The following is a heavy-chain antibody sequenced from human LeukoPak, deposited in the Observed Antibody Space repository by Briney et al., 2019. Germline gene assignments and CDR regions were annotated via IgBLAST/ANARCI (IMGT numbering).Heavy chain of an antibody. CDR1: GFTFSDHY. CDR2: TRNKAKSYTT. D-gene: IGHD5-24*01. J-gene: IGHJ4*02. V-gene: IGHV3-72*01. CDR3: ATAREVF. Sequence: GGSLRLSCAAAGFTFSDHYMDWVRQAPGKGLEWVGRTRNKAKSYTTAYAASVEGRFTISRDNSRNSVFLQMNSLKTEDTAVYYCATAREVFWGQGTLVTVSS.